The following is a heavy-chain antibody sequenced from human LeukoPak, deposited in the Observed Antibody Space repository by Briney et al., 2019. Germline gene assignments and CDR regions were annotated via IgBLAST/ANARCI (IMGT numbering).Heavy chain of an antibody. Sequence: GGSLRLSCVASEFTFSDYAMSWVRQAPGKGLEWVSAITGSGGSTYYADSVKGRFTISRDNSKNTLYLQMNSLRADDTAVYYCARDSLPMAVTGPFDHWGQGALVTVSS. CDR3: ARDSLPMAVTGPFDH. D-gene: IGHD6-19*01. CDR1: EFTFSDYA. CDR2: ITGSGGST. V-gene: IGHV3-23*01. J-gene: IGHJ4*02.